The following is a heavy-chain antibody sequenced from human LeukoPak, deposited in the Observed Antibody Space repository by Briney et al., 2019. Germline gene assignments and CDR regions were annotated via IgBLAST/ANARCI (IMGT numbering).Heavy chain of an antibody. Sequence: GGSLRLSCSASGFTFSSSAMHWVRQAPGKGLEYVSGINDNGRATHYGDSLKGRFTISRDNSKNTLYLQMSTLTTEDTAIYYCVNDVSESYTFDYWGQGTLVTVSS. CDR1: GFTFSSSA. CDR3: VNDVSESYTFDY. D-gene: IGHD1-26*01. J-gene: IGHJ4*02. CDR2: INDNGRAT. V-gene: IGHV3-64D*09.